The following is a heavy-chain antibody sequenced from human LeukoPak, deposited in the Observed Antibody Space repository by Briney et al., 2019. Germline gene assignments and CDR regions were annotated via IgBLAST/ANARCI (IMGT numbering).Heavy chain of an antibody. D-gene: IGHD1-1*01. CDR1: GYTFTGYY. CDR2: INPNSGDT. Sequence: ASVKVSCKASGYTFTGYYMHWVRQAPGQGLEWMGWINPNSGDTDYEQKFQGRVTLTRDTSITTAYMEVTSLRSDDTAVYYCARADDFHYYMDVWGKGTTVTVSS. CDR3: ARADDFHYYMDV. J-gene: IGHJ6*03. V-gene: IGHV1-2*02.